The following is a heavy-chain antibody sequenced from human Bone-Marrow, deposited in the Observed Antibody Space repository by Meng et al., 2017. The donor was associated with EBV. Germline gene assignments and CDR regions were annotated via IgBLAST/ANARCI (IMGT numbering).Heavy chain of an antibody. D-gene: IGHD6-19*01. CDR2: IYYSGNT. CDR1: LGAVSGGSYV. J-gene: IGHJ4*02. Sequence: GPVLARPWQTPSRTCTVSLGAVSGGSYVWSWIRQPQGKGLEWIEYIYYSGNTNYNPSLKSRVTISVDTSKNQFSLKLSSVTAADTAVYDCARATSGWVEIYYWGQGTLVTVSS. CDR3: ARATSGWVEIYY. V-gene: IGHV4-61*01.